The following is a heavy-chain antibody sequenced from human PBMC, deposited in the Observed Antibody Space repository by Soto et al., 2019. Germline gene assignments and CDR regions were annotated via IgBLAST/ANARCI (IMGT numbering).Heavy chain of an antibody. J-gene: IGHJ3*01. D-gene: IGHD3-9*01. Sequence: QVQLQESGPGLVKPSGTLSLTCAVSGGSISSSHWWTWVRQSPGKGLEYIGEISHSGTSNSNPSLKSRVTLSVDKSNNHFSPTLTSVTAADTAVYYCARVVLTITRGAFDAWGQGTLVIVSS. CDR1: GGSISSSHW. V-gene: IGHV4-4*02. CDR3: ARVVLTITRGAFDA. CDR2: ISHSGTS.